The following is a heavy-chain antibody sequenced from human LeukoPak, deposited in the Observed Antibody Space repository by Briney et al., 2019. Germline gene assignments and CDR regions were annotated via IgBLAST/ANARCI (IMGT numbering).Heavy chain of an antibody. V-gene: IGHV4-61*02. J-gene: IGHJ4*02. D-gene: IGHD3-10*01. CDR3: AKDLVTGSLDY. Sequence: SQTLSLTCTVSGASISSGNYYWSWIRQTAGKGLEWIGRIHVTGRTDYNPSLKSRVTVSLDTAKNQYSLQLSSVSAADTAIYYCAKDLVTGSLDYWGQGTLVTVSS. CDR1: GASISSGNYY. CDR2: IHVTGRT.